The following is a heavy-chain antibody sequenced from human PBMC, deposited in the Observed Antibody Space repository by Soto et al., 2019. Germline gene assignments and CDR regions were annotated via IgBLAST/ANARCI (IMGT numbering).Heavy chain of an antibody. Sequence: EVQLVASGGGLVQPGGSLRLSCAASGFTFSSYSMNWVRQAPGKGLEWVSYISSSSSTIDYADSVKGRFTISRDNAKNSLYLQMNILRAEETAVYYCAREEGLLNWFVPWGQGTLVTVSS. V-gene: IGHV3-48*01. CDR1: GFTFSSYS. CDR2: ISSSSSTI. J-gene: IGHJ5*02. D-gene: IGHD1-26*01. CDR3: AREEGLLNWFVP.